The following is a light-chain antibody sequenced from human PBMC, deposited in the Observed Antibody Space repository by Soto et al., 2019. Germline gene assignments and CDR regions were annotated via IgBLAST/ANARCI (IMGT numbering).Light chain of an antibody. V-gene: IGLV7-46*01. CDR1: TGAVTNGHY. CDR2: DTT. J-gene: IGLJ1*01. Sequence: QAVVTQEPSLTVSRGGTVNLTWCSSTGAVTNGHYPYWFQQKPGQAPRTLIYDTTNRHSWTPARFSGSLLGGKAALTLSGAQPEDEAEYYCLLSYNGPNVFGTGTKVTVL. CDR3: LLSYNGPNV.